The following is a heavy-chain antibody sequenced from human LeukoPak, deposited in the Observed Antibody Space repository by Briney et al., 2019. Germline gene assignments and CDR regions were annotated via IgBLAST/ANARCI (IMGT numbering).Heavy chain of an antibody. D-gene: IGHD3-3*01. CDR2: XDPENGET. J-gene: IGHJ5*02. CDR3: ATNRLTIFGVVAGFDP. Sequence: XDPENGETIYAHKFQGTVTMTDDTSTDTAYMELSSLRSEDTAVYYCATNRLTIFGVVAGFDPWGQGTLVTVSS. V-gene: IGHV1-24*01.